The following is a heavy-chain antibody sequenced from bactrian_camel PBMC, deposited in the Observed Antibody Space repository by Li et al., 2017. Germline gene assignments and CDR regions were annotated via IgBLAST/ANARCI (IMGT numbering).Heavy chain of an antibody. V-gene: IGHV3S10*01. CDR2: IVSVGNT. Sequence: DVQLVESGGGLVQPGRSLRLSCAASGFTFSSYAMSWIRQAPGKGLEWVSSIVSVGNTYYADSVRGRFTISRDNAKITQSLQMNNLKSDDTALYYCATGYGLGHFGYWGQGTQVTVS. CDR3: ATGYGLGHFGY. J-gene: IGHJ6*01. D-gene: IGHD5*01. CDR1: GFTFSSYA.